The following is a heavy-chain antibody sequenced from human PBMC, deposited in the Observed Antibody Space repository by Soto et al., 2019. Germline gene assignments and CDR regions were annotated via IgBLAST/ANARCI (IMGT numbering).Heavy chain of an antibody. D-gene: IGHD6-19*01. V-gene: IGHV4-31*03. CDR1: GGSISSFIYY. J-gene: IGHJ6*02. CDR3: ARERYSSGWYVYYYYGMDV. Sequence: SDTLCLTCTVSGGSISSFIYYWSWIRQHPGKGLEWIGYIYYSGSTYYNPSLKSRVTISVDTSKNQFSLKLSSVTAADTAVYYCARERYSSGWYVYYYYGMDVWGQGTTVTVSS. CDR2: IYYSGST.